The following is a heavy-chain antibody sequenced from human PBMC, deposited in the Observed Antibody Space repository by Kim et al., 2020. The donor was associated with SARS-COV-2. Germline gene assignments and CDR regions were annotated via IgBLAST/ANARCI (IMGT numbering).Heavy chain of an antibody. D-gene: IGHD3-9*01. J-gene: IGHJ4*02. V-gene: IGHV3-21*01. Sequence: GGSLRLSCAASGFTLSAYSMTWVRQAPGKGLEWVSSIIGSSNHIYYADSVKGRFTISRDNAKNSLFLEMNSLGAEDTAVYYCAGGRPYYDILTGYNSAYFDYWGQGTLVTVSS. CDR1: GFTLSAYS. CDR2: IIGSSNHI. CDR3: AGGRPYYDILTGYNSAYFDY.